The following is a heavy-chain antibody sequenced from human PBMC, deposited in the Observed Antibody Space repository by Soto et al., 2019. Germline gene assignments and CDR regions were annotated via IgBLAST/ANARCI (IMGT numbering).Heavy chain of an antibody. D-gene: IGHD4-17*01. CDR1: GESLSGGVDY. CDR3: AKTTAGRGYFDP. Sequence: QVVLQESGPGLLKPSQTLSLTCTVSGESLSGGVDYWSWIRQSSGGGLEWIGYVFHTGRTSYNPSLKSGVTISADTSKNQFSLRLTSLTAADTAVYYCAKTTAGRGYFDPWGHGSPVTVSS. J-gene: IGHJ4*01. V-gene: IGHV4-31*03. CDR2: VFHTGRT.